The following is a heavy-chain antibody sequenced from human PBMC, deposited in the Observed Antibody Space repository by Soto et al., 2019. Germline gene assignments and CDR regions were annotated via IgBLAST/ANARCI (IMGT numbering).Heavy chain of an antibody. D-gene: IGHD2-15*01. CDR3: ARRGYCSGGSCFSNPFDV. CDR2: IYPGDSDT. CDR1: GYSFTSYW. Sequence: GVSLELSCKGSGYSFTSYWIGWVRPMPGKGLEWMGIIYPGDSDTRYSPSFQGQVTISADKSISAAYLQWSSLKASDTAMYYCARRGYCSGGSCFSNPFDVWGQGTMVTVSS. J-gene: IGHJ3*01. V-gene: IGHV5-51*01.